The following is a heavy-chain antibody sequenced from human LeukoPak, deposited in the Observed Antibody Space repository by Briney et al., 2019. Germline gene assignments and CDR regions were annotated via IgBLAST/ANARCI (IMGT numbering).Heavy chain of an antibody. J-gene: IGHJ3*02. D-gene: IGHD3-22*01. Sequence: GGSLRLSCTASGFIFSGYWMSWVRQAPGKGLEWVANIRQAGSETYYVDSVKGRFTISRDNAKNSLYLQMNSLRAEDTAVYYCAKVKSRITMIVVVILDAFDIWGQGTMVTVSS. CDR2: IRQAGSET. CDR1: GFIFSGYW. CDR3: AKVKSRITMIVVVILDAFDI. V-gene: IGHV3-7*03.